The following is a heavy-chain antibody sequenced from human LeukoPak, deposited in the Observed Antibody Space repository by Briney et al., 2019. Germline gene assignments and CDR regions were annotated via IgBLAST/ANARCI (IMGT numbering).Heavy chain of an antibody. D-gene: IGHD3-22*01. J-gene: IGHJ4*02. CDR2: ISSSSSYI. V-gene: IGHV3-21*01. CDR3: ARDPSGGDYCDSSGYYDRDY. CDR1: GFTFSNYA. Sequence: GGSLRLSCAASGFTFSNYAMSWVRQAPGKGLEWVSSISSSSSYIYYADSVKGRFTISRDNAKNSLYLQMNSLRAEDTAVYYCARDPSGGDYCDSSGYYDRDYWGQGTLVTVSS.